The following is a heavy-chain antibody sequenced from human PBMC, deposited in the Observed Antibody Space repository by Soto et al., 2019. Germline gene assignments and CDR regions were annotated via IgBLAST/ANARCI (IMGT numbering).Heavy chain of an antibody. J-gene: IGHJ4*02. V-gene: IGHV4-4*02. CDR1: GASISSTNW. Sequence: QVQLQESGPRLVKPSGTLSLTCAVSGASISSTNWWTWVRQPPGKGLEWIGEIYHTESTKYNPSLKSRFTISLAKSNNQFSLNLSSVTAADTAVYYCATLPPRIVVVVLPIPTWGQGTLVTVSS. CDR3: ATLPPRIVVVVLPIPT. CDR2: IYHTEST. D-gene: IGHD2-15*01.